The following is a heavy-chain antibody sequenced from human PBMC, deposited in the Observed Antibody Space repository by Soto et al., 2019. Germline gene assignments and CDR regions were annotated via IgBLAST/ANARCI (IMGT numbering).Heavy chain of an antibody. V-gene: IGHV1-8*01. CDR1: GYTFTSYD. CDR2: MNPNSGNT. Sequence: ASVKVSCKASGYTFTSYDINWVRQATGQGLEWMGWMNPNSGNTGYAQKFQGRVTMTRNTSISTAYMELSSLRSEDTAVYYCARHYDFWSGSYYYYGMDVWGQGTTVTV. D-gene: IGHD3-3*01. CDR3: ARHYDFWSGSYYYYGMDV. J-gene: IGHJ6*02.